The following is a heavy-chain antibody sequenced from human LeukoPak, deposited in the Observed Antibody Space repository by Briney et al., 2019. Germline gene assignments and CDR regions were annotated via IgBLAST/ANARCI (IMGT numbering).Heavy chain of an antibody. J-gene: IGHJ4*02. Sequence: PGGSLRLSCAASGFTFSSHAIHWVRQAPGKGLEWVSVIYIVGSTYYADSVRGRFTISRDNSKNTLYLRMNSLRAEDTAVYYCAREACSSTSCYTAYFDYWGQGTLVTVSS. V-gene: IGHV3-53*01. CDR3: AREACSSTSCYTAYFDY. CDR2: IYIVGST. CDR1: GFTFSSHA. D-gene: IGHD2-2*02.